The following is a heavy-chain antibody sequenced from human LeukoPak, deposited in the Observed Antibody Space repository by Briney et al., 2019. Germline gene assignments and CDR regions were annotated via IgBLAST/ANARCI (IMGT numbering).Heavy chain of an antibody. V-gene: IGHV4-4*07. J-gene: IGHJ4*02. CDR2: IYTSGST. Sequence: SETLSLTCTVSGGSISTYYWSWIRRPAGKGLEWIGRIYTSGSTTYNPSLESRVTISVDTSKNQFSLKLSSVTAADTAVYYCASEYSSSLDYWGQGTLVTVSS. CDR1: GGSISTYY. D-gene: IGHD6-6*01. CDR3: ASEYSSSLDY.